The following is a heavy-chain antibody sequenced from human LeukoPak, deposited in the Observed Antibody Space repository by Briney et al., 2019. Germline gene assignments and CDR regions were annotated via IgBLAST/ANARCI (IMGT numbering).Heavy chain of an antibody. J-gene: IGHJ4*02. D-gene: IGHD4-11*01. CDR2: INTDGGST. CDR1: GFTFGSYW. Sequence: GGSLRLSCAASGFTFGSYWMHWVRQAPGKGLVWVSRINTDGGSTTYADSVKGRFTISRDNAKNTLYLQMNSLRVEDTALYYCAKDTSTTIISPQFDSWGQGTLVTVSS. V-gene: IGHV3-74*01. CDR3: AKDTSTTIISPQFDS.